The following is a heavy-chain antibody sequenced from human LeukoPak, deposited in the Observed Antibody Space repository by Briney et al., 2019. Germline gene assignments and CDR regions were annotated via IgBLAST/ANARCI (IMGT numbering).Heavy chain of an antibody. CDR1: GFTFDDYA. J-gene: IGHJ4*02. CDR3: ASTYHYDSSGYYPFDY. V-gene: IGHV3-64D*09. D-gene: IGHD3-22*01. Sequence: GGSLRLSCATSGFTFDDYAMSWVRQALGKGLEYVSGISSNGGTTGYADSVKGRFTISRDNSKRTLFLQMSSLRTEDTAIYYCASTYHYDSSGYYPFDYWGQGTLVTVSS. CDR2: ISSNGGTT.